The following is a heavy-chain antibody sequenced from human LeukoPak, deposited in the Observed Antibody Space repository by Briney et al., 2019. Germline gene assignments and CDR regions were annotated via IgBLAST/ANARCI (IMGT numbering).Heavy chain of an antibody. CDR2: ITSSGRYI. J-gene: IGHJ4*02. D-gene: IGHD6-19*01. CDR3: ARDQVRRPITVAGIINSFDY. CDR1: GFTFSSYS. Sequence: GGSLRLSCAASGFTFSSYSMNWVRQAPGKGLEWVSSITSSGRYIYYADSVKGRFTISRDNAKNSVYLQMHSLRAEDTAVYYCARDQVRRPITVAGIINSFDYWGQGTLVTVSS. V-gene: IGHV3-21*01.